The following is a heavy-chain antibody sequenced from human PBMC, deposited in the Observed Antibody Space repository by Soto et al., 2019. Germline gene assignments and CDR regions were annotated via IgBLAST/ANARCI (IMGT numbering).Heavy chain of an antibody. CDR1: GASISSSHW. CDR2: IYHSGST. J-gene: IGHJ2*01. Sequence: QVQLQESGPGLVKPSGTLSLTCAVSGASISSSHWWSWVRQPPGKGLEWIGEIYHSGSTYYNASLKSRVAISLDKSKNQCSLKLRSVTAADTAVYYCVIKDYSDWFFDLWGRGTLVTVSS. D-gene: IGHD4-4*01. V-gene: IGHV4-4*02. CDR3: VIKDYSDWFFDL.